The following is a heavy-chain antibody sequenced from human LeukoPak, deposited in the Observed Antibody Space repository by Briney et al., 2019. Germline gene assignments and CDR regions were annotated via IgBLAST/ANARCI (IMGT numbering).Heavy chain of an antibody. Sequence: PGRSLRLSCAASGFTFSSYWMSWVRQAPGKGLEWVANIKQDGSEKHYVDSVKGRFTISRDNAKNSLYLQMNSLRAEDTAVYYCARDLGYSSSWSQPFDYWGQGTLVTVSS. D-gene: IGHD6-13*01. V-gene: IGHV3-7*01. CDR3: ARDLGYSSSWSQPFDY. CDR1: GFTFSSYW. CDR2: IKQDGSEK. J-gene: IGHJ4*02.